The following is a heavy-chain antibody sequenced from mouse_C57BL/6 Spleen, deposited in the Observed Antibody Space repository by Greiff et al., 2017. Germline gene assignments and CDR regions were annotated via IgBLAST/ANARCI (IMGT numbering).Heavy chain of an antibody. J-gene: IGHJ1*03. CDR1: GYTFTGYW. CDR2: ILPGSGST. CDR3: ARSHYYGSSYYWYFDV. V-gene: IGHV1-9*01. D-gene: IGHD1-1*01. Sequence: QVQLKESGAELMKPGASVKLSCKATGYTFTGYWIEWVKQRPGHGLEWIGEILPGSGSTNYNEKFKGKATFTADTSSNTAYMQLSSLTTEDSAIYYCARSHYYGSSYYWYFDVWGTGTTVTVSS.